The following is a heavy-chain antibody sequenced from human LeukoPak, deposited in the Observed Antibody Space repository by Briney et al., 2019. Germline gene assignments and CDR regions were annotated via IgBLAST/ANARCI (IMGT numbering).Heavy chain of an antibody. Sequence: SETLSLTCAVYGGSFSGYYLSWIRQPPGKGLEWIGEINHSGSTNYNPSLKSRVTISVDTSKNQFSLKLSSVTAADTAVYYCARGPRLSGSYSPPYYYYYMDVWGKGTTVTVSS. V-gene: IGHV4-34*01. J-gene: IGHJ6*03. CDR1: GGSFSGYY. CDR2: INHSGST. D-gene: IGHD1-26*01. CDR3: ARGPRLSGSYSPPYYYYYMDV.